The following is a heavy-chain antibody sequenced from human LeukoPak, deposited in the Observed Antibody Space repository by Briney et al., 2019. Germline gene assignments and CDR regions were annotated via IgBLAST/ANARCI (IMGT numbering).Heavy chain of an antibody. CDR2: IYPGDSDT. D-gene: IGHD3-3*01. V-gene: IGHV5-51*01. CDR1: GYSFTSYW. Sequence: GESLKISCKGSGYSFTSYWIGWVRQMPGKGLEWMGIIYPGDSDTRYSPSFQGQVTISADKSISTAYLQWSSLKASDTAMYYCARGRSSCSRPPFCRDIWFDPWGQGTLVTVSS. J-gene: IGHJ5*02. CDR3: ARGRSSCSRPPFCRDIWFDP.